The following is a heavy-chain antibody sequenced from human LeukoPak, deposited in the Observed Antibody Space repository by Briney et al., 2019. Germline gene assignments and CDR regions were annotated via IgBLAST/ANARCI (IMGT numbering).Heavy chain of an antibody. CDR2: IIPIFGTA. CDR3: ARTGGGWDLFDP. CDR1: GGTFSSYA. Sequence: SVKVSCKASGGTFSSYAISWVRQAPGQGLEWMGRIIPIFGTANYAQKFQGRVTTTTDESTSTAYMELSSLRSEDTAVYYCARTGGGWDLFDPWGQGTLVTVSS. J-gene: IGHJ5*02. V-gene: IGHV1-69*05. D-gene: IGHD6-19*01.